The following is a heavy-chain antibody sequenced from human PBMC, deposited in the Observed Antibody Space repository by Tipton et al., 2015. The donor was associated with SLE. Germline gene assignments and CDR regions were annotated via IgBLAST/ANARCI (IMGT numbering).Heavy chain of an antibody. D-gene: IGHD3-3*01. CDR1: GGSISNYC. V-gene: IGHV4-59*08. CDR2: IYFSGSA. CDR3: ARHKIFQVVITQFDI. J-gene: IGHJ3*02. Sequence: TLSLTCTVSGGSISNYCWSWIRQPPGKGLEWIGYIYFSGSANYNPSLKSRVTISLGTSKNQFSLKLSSVIAADTAVYYCARHKIFQVVITQFDIWGPGTLVTVSS.